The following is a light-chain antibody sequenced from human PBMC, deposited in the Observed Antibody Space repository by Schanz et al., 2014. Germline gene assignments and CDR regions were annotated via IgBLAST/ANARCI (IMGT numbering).Light chain of an antibody. Sequence: EIVLTQSPATLSLSPGERATLSCGASQSVSNNFLAWYQQKPGLAPRLLIYDASSRATGIPDRFSGSGSGTDFSLTISSLEPEDFAVYYCQQYGSSPPRSFGQGTKLEIK. CDR3: QQYGSSPPRS. V-gene: IGKV3D-20*01. CDR2: DAS. CDR1: QSVSNNF. J-gene: IGKJ2*01.